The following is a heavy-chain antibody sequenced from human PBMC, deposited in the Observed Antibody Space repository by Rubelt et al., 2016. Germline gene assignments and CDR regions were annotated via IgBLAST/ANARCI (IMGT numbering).Heavy chain of an antibody. CDR1: GGTFSSYA. J-gene: IGHJ4*02. CDR3: ARDLYKGPRWLVAY. CDR2: INPNSGGT. Sequence: QVQLVQSGAEVKKPGSSVKVSCKASGGTFSSYAISWVRQAPGQGLEWMGGINPNSGGTNYAHKFQGRVTMTRDTSISTAYMELSRLRSDDTAVYYCARDLYKGPRWLVAYWGQGTLVTVSS. V-gene: IGHV1-2*07. D-gene: IGHD6-19*01.